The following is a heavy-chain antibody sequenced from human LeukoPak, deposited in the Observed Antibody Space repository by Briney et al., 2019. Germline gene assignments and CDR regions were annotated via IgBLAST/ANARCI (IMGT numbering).Heavy chain of an antibody. CDR1: GDSISTFY. D-gene: IGHD1-26*01. J-gene: IGHJ4*02. CDR3: SRGYRGLPDFEY. CDR2: FYTSGSA. Sequence: SSETLSLTCTVFGDSISTFYWSWIRQPAGKGLEWIGRFYTSGSANYNASLKSRVTISVDTSKNQFFLKLSSVTPADTAVYYCSRGYRGLPDFEYWGQGTLVTVSS. V-gene: IGHV4-4*07.